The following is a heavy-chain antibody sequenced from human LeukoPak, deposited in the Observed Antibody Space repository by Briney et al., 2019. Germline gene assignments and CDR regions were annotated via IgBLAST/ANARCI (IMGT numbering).Heavy chain of an antibody. CDR1: GGSISRGAYY. CDR3: ASFYGDYNWFDP. Sequence: PSQTLSLTCTVSGGSISRGAYYWSWIRQHPGKGLEWIGYIHYSGSTYYKPSLKSRLIISVDTSKNQFSLNLTSVTAADTAVYYCASFYGDYNWFDPWGQGTLVTVSS. V-gene: IGHV4-31*03. J-gene: IGHJ5*02. D-gene: IGHD4-17*01. CDR2: IHYSGST.